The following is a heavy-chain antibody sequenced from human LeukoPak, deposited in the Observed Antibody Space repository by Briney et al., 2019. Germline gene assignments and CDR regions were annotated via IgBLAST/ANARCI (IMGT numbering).Heavy chain of an antibody. D-gene: IGHD3-22*01. CDR2: ISGSGGST. V-gene: IGHV3-23*01. CDR3: ARKLTYYYDSSGYYYQPYYYYYGMDV. J-gene: IGHJ6*02. Sequence: GGSLRLSCAASGFTFSSYAMSWVRQAPGKGLEWVSAISGSGGSTYYADSVKGRFTISRDNAKNSLYLQMNSLRAEDTAVYYCARKLTYYYDSSGYYYQPYYYYYGMDVWGQGTTVTVSS. CDR1: GFTFSSYA.